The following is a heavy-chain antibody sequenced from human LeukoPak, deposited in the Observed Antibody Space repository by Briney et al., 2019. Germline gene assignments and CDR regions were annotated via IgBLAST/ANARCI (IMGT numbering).Heavy chain of an antibody. V-gene: IGHV1-69*13. CDR3: ARAEDYYESSGYYLNWFDR. J-gene: IGHJ5*02. D-gene: IGHD3-22*01. Sequence: ASVKVSCKASGGTFISYAISWVRQAPGQGLEWMGGIIPLFGTAHYAQKFQGRVTITADESTRTAYMELSSLRSEDTAVYYCARAEDYYESSGYYLNWFDRGGQGTLVTVSS. CDR1: GGTFISYA. CDR2: IIPLFGTA.